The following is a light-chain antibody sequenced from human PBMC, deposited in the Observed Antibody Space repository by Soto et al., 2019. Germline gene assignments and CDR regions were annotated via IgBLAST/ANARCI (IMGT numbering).Light chain of an antibody. V-gene: IGKV3-20*01. CDR1: QSVSSSY. J-gene: IGKJ4*01. Sequence: EIVLTQSPDTLSLSPGERATLSCRASQSVSSSYLAWYQQKPGQAPRLLIYGASSRATGIPDRFSGSGSRTDFTLTISRLEPEDFAVYYCQQYGSSPPLTFGGGTNVEIK. CDR3: QQYGSSPPLT. CDR2: GAS.